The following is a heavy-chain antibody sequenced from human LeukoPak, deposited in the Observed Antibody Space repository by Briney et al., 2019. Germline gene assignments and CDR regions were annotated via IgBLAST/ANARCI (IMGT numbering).Heavy chain of an antibody. V-gene: IGHV4-59*01. J-gene: IGHJ5*02. D-gene: IGHD3-22*01. Sequence: SETLSLTCTVSGGSISSYYWSWIRQPPGKGLEWIGYIYYSGSTNYNPSLKSRVTISVDTSKNQFSLKLSSATAADTAVYYCARGVADDSSGYLVGTWGQGTLVTVYS. CDR2: IYYSGST. CDR3: ARGVADDSSGYLVGT. CDR1: GGSISSYY.